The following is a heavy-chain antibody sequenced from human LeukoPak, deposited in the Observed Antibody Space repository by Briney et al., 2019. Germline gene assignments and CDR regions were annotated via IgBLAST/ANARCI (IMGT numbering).Heavy chain of an antibody. D-gene: IGHD5-18*01. J-gene: IGHJ4*02. Sequence: PSETLSLTCAVYGGSFSGYYWSWIRQPPGKGLEWIGEINHSGSTNYNPSLKSRVTISVDTSKNQFSLKLSSVTAADTAVYYCARARGYSYPIWGQGTLVTVSP. CDR1: GGSFSGYY. CDR3: ARARGYSYPI. CDR2: INHSGST. V-gene: IGHV4-34*01.